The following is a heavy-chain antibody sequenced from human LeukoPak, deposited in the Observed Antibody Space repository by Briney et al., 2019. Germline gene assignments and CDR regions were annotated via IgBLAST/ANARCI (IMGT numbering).Heavy chain of an antibody. Sequence: ASVKVSCKASGYTFTSYYMHWVRQAPGQGPERMGIINPSGGSTSYAQKFQGRVTMTRDTSTNTVYMELSSLRSEDTAVYYCARWGYCSGGSCSSNGAFDIWGQGTMVTVSS. D-gene: IGHD2-15*01. CDR3: ARWGYCSGGSCSSNGAFDI. CDR2: INPSGGST. J-gene: IGHJ3*02. V-gene: IGHV1-46*01. CDR1: GYTFTSYY.